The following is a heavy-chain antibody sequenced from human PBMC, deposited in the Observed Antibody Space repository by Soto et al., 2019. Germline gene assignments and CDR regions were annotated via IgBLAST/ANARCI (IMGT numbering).Heavy chain of an antibody. CDR2: FDPEDGET. J-gene: IGHJ4*02. Sequence: ASVKVSCKVSGYTLTELSMHWVRQAPGKGLEWMGGFDPEDGETIYAQKFQGRVTMTEDTSTDTAYMELSSLRSEDTAVYYCATIPPRTVVRYFDWSRGIYDYWGQGTLVPVAS. CDR1: GYTLTELS. CDR3: ATIPPRTVVRYFDWSRGIYDY. V-gene: IGHV1-24*01. D-gene: IGHD3-9*01.